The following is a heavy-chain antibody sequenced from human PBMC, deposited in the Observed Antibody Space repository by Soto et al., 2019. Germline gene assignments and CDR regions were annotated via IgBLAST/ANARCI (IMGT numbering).Heavy chain of an antibody. Sequence: QVHLVQSGAEVKKSGASVKVSCKGSGYDFTTYGITWVRQAPGQGLEWMAWISAPNGNTDYAQKLQGRVTVTRDTSTSTAYMELRSLRSDDTAVYYCARGRYGDYWGQGALVTGSS. V-gene: IGHV1-18*01. D-gene: IGHD1-1*01. CDR1: GYDFTTYG. CDR2: ISAPNGNT. CDR3: ARGRYGDY. J-gene: IGHJ4*02.